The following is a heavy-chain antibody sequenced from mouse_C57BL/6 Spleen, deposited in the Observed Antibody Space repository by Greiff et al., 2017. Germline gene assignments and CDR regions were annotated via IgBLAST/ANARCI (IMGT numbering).Heavy chain of an antibody. CDR2: IYPGDGDT. CDR1: GYAFSSYW. CDR3: AREGGWWAMDY. D-gene: IGHD1-1*02. V-gene: IGHV1-80*01. Sequence: QVQLKQSGAELVKPGASVKISCKASGYAFSSYWMNWVKQRPGKGLEWIGQIYPGDGDTNYNGKLKGKATLTADKSSSTAYMQLSSLTSEDSAVYFCAREGGWWAMDYWGQGTSVTVSS. J-gene: IGHJ4*01.